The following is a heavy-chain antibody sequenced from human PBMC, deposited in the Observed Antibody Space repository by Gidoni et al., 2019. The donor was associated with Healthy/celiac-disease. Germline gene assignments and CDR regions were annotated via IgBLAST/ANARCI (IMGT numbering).Heavy chain of an antibody. Sequence: QVQLVQSGAEVNKPGSSVTVPCKASGGTFSSYAISWVRQAPGQGLEWMGGIIPIFGTANYAQKFQGRVTITADESTSTAYMELGSLRSEDTAVYYCARTHSSSWYWFDYWGQGTLVTVSS. CDR3: ARTHSSSWYWFDY. D-gene: IGHD6-13*01. CDR1: GGTFSSYA. CDR2: IIPIFGTA. J-gene: IGHJ4*02. V-gene: IGHV1-69*01.